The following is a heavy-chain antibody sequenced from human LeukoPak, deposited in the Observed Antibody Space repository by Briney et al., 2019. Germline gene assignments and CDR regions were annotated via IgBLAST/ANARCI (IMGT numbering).Heavy chain of an antibody. Sequence: SETLSLTCTVSGGSISSGDYYWSWLRQPPGKGLEWIGYIHYSGSTYYNPSLKSRVTISLDKSKNQFSLKLSSVTAADTAVYYCARGDNSGYQQTSRFDYWGQGTLVTVSS. CDR2: IHYSGST. CDR1: GGSISSGDYY. D-gene: IGHD3-22*01. J-gene: IGHJ4*02. V-gene: IGHV4-30-4*01. CDR3: ARGDNSGYQQTSRFDY.